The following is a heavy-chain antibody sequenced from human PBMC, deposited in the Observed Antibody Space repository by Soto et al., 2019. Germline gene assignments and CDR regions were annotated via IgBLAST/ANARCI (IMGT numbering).Heavy chain of an antibody. J-gene: IGHJ3*02. CDR3: ASAPTSSGYFAFDI. D-gene: IGHD3-22*01. V-gene: IGHV1-8*01. Sequence: QVQLVQSGAEVKKPGASVKVSCKASGYTFTSYDINWVRQATGQGLEWMGWMNPNSGNTGYAQKFQGRVTMTRNTSIRTAYMELSSLRSEDTAVYYCASAPTSSGYFAFDIWGQGTMVTVSS. CDR1: GYTFTSYD. CDR2: MNPNSGNT.